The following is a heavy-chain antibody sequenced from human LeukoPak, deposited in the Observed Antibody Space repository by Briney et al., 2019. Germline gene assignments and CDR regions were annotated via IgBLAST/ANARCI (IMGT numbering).Heavy chain of an antibody. CDR3: ARVGSHIVVVTAARPAFDI. CDR1: GGSFSGYY. CDR2: INHSGST. J-gene: IGHJ3*02. D-gene: IGHD2-2*01. Sequence: PSETLSLTCAVYGGSFSGYYWSWIRQPPGKGLEWIGEINHSGSTNYNPSLKSRVTISVDTSKNQFSLKLSSVTAADTAVYYCARVGSHIVVVTAARPAFDIWGQGTMVTVSS. V-gene: IGHV4-34*01.